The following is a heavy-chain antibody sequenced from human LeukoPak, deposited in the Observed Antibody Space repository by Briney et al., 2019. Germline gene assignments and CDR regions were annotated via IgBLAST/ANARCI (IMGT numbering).Heavy chain of an antibody. V-gene: IGHV3-21*01. J-gene: IGHJ6*04. CDR3: ARDPFYGSGSYYPYGMDV. CDR1: GFTFSSYE. Sequence: GGSLRLSCAASGFTFSSYEMNWVRQAPGKGLEWVSSISSSGSYMYDADSVKGRFTISRDNAKNSLYLQMNSLRAEDTAVYYCARDPFYGSGSYYPYGMDVWGKGTTVTVSS. CDR2: ISSSGSYM. D-gene: IGHD3-10*01.